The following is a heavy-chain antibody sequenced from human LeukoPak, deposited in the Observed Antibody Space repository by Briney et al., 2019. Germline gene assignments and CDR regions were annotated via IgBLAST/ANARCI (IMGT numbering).Heavy chain of an antibody. Sequence: PGGSLRLSCAASGFTFSDYYMSWIRQAPGKGLEWVSYISSSGSTIYYADSVKGRFTISRDNSKNTLYLQMNSLRAEDTAVYYCAREHSYSWYDFDYWGQGTLVTVSS. CDR3: AREHSYSWYDFDY. D-gene: IGHD6-13*01. CDR2: ISSSGSTI. J-gene: IGHJ4*02. CDR1: GFTFSDYY. V-gene: IGHV3-11*04.